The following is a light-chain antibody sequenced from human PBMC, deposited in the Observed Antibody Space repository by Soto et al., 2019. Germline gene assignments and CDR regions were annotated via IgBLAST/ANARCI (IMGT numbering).Light chain of an antibody. J-gene: IGKJ2*01. V-gene: IGKV1-16*02. CDR1: QGITKY. CDR3: QQYNSQPRI. Sequence: DIQMTQSPSSLSASVGDRVTITCRASQGITKYLAWFQQKPGKAPKSLIYATSRLQSGVPSKFSGSGSATDFNLTICSRQPQGFASEYYQQYNSQPRIFGQGTKLE. CDR2: ATS.